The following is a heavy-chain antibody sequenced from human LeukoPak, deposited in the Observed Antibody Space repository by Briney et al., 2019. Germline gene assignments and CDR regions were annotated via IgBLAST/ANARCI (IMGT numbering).Heavy chain of an antibody. V-gene: IGHV4-34*01. CDR2: INYSGST. D-gene: IGHD1-1*01. J-gene: IGHJ3*02. CDR3: ARKKYNAFDI. Sequence: KPSETLSLTCAVYGGSFSGYYWSWIRQPPGKGLEWIEEINYSGSTNYNPSLKSRVTTSVDTSKNQFSLKLSSVSAADTAVYYCARKKYNAFDIWGQGTVVTVSS. CDR1: GGSFSGYY.